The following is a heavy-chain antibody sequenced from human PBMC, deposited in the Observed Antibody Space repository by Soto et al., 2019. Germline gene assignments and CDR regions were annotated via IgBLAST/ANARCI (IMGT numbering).Heavy chain of an antibody. CDR1: GYTFTSYA. V-gene: IGHV1-3*01. CDR2: INAGNGNT. D-gene: IGHD5-12*01. Sequence: ASVKVSCKASGYTFTSYAMHWVRQAPGQRLEWMGWINAGNGNTKYSQKFQGRVTITRDTSASTAYMELSSLRSEDTAVYYCARELGGYSGYGSYYYHYGMDVWGQGTTVTVSS. CDR3: ARELGGYSGYGSYYYHYGMDV. J-gene: IGHJ6*02.